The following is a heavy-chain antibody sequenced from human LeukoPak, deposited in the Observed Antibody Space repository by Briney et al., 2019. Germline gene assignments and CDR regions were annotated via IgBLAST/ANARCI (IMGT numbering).Heavy chain of an antibody. Sequence: SETLSLTCTVSGGSISSYYWSWIRQPPGKGLEWIGYIHYSGSTNYNPSLKSRVTISVDTSKNQFSLKLSSVTAADTAVYYCARGSRDSSGYYFDYWGQGTLVTVSS. D-gene: IGHD3-22*01. J-gene: IGHJ4*02. CDR2: IHYSGST. CDR1: GGSISSYY. V-gene: IGHV4-59*12. CDR3: ARGSRDSSGYYFDY.